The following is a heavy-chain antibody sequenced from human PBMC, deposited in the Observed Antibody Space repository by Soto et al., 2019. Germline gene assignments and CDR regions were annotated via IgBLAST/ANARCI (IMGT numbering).Heavy chain of an antibody. CDR2: IYYTGST. D-gene: IGHD3-10*01. CDR3: ARTGYYDSGRFFDY. CDR1: GGSVNSGDYY. J-gene: IGHJ4*02. V-gene: IGHV4-30-4*01. Sequence: QVQLQESGPGLVKPSQTLSLTCTVSGGSVNSGDYYWTWIRQPPGKGLEWIGYIYYTGSTYYNPSLKSRVTISVDTSMNQFSLKLSSVIAADTAVYSCARTGYYDSGRFFDYWGQGTLVTVSS.